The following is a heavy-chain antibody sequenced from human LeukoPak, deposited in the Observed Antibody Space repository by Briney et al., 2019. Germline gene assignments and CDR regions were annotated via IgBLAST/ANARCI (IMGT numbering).Heavy chain of an antibody. J-gene: IGHJ4*02. D-gene: IGHD3-22*01. CDR3: ARDQPDYYDSSGSPDY. CDR1: GFTFSSYG. V-gene: IGHV3-33*01. Sequence: GRSLRLSCAASGFTFSSYGMRWVRQAPGKGLEWVAVIWYDGSNKYYADSVKGRFTISRDNSKNTLYLQMNSLRAEDTAVYYCARDQPDYYDSSGSPDYWGQGTLVTVSS. CDR2: IWYDGSNK.